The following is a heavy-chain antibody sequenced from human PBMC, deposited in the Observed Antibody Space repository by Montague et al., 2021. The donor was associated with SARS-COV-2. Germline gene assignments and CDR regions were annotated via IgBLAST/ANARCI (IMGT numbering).Heavy chain of an antibody. CDR2: INFRGST. D-gene: IGHD4-17*01. Sequence: SETLSLTCAVYGGSFTNAFWTWLRQPPGKGLEWIGDINFRGSTNFNPSLRSRVNISADVSNNQFSPRLSSVTAADTAVYYCARGSIRPLVTSGWFDLWGQGTLVSVSS. CDR1: GGSFTNAF. V-gene: IGHV4-34*01. J-gene: IGHJ5*02. CDR3: ARGSIRPLVTSGWFDL.